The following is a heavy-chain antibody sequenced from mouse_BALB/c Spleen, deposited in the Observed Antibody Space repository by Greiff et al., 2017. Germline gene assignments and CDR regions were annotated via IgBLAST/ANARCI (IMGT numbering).Heavy chain of an antibody. V-gene: IGHV3-6*02. J-gene: IGHJ4*01. Sequence: EVKLQESGPGLVKPSQSLSLTCSVTGYSITSGYYWNWIRQFPGNKLEWMGYISYDGSNNYNPSLKNRISITRDTSKNQFFLKLNSVTTEDTATYYCARGGNLRFYAMDYWGQGTSVTVSS. CDR3: ARGGNLRFYAMDY. D-gene: IGHD2-1*01. CDR2: ISYDGSN. CDR1: GYSITSGYY.